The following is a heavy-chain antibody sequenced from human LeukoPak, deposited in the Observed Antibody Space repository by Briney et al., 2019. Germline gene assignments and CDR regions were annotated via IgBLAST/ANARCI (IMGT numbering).Heavy chain of an antibody. CDR2: ISGSGGST. CDR3: AKARDYYDSSGLIYYFDY. V-gene: IGHV3-23*01. Sequence: GGSLRLSCAASGFTFSSYVMSWVRQAPGKGLEWVSAISGSGGSTYYADSVKGRFTISRDNSKNTLYLQMNSLRAEDTAVYYCAKARDYYDSSGLIYYFDYWGQGTLVTVSS. J-gene: IGHJ4*02. D-gene: IGHD3-22*01. CDR1: GFTFSSYV.